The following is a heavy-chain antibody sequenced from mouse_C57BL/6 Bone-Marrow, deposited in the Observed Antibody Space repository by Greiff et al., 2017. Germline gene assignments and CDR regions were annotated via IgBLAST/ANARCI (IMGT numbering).Heavy chain of an antibody. V-gene: IGHV14-4*01. J-gene: IGHJ3*01. CDR1: GFNIKDDY. CDR2: IDPENGDT. Sequence: EVHLVESGAELVRPGASVKLSCTASGFNIKDDYMHWVKQRPEQGLEWIGWIDPENGDTEYASKFQGKATITADTSSNTAYLQLSSLTSEDTAVYYCTTGILRFAYWGQGTLVTVSA. CDR3: TTGILRFAY. D-gene: IGHD1-1*01.